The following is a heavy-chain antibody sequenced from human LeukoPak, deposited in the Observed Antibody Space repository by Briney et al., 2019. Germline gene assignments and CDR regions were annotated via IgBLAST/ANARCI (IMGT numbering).Heavy chain of an antibody. CDR3: AREGSAAAAPLAFDI. CDR2: IYYSGST. J-gene: IGHJ3*02. V-gene: IGHV4-59*01. Sequence: SETLSLTCTVSGGSISSYYWSWIRQPPGKGLEWIGYIYYSGSTNYNPSLKSRVTISVDTSKNQFPLKLSSVTAADTAVYYCAREGSAAAAPLAFDIWGQGTMVTVSS. D-gene: IGHD6-13*01. CDR1: GGSISSYY.